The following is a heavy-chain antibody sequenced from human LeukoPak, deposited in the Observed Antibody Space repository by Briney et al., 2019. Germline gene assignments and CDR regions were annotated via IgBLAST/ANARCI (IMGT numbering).Heavy chain of an antibody. Sequence: KASETLSLTCGLHGESLSGYYWSWIRQSPGGGLEWIGEINHNGKTNSTLTLKCRVTMSVLTSKNQFSLDFESVNAADTAICYFARGKEDVVVPHVALLAFDIGGQGTRVRVSP. D-gene: IGHD2-15*01. CDR3: ARGKEDVVVPHVALLAFDI. CDR1: GESLSGYY. J-gene: IGHJ3*02. CDR2: INHNGKT. V-gene: IGHV4-34*01.